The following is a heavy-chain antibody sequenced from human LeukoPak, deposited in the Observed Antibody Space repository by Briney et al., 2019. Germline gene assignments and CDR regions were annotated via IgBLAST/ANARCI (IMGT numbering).Heavy chain of an antibody. D-gene: IGHD6-19*01. V-gene: IGHV7-4-1*02. CDR3: ARKLKRGYSSGWYYFDY. CDR2: INTNTGNP. Sequence: ASVKVSSKTSGYTFTNYAMNWVRQAPGQGREWMGWINTNTGNPTYAQGFPGRLVFSLDTSVSTAYLQISSLKAEDTAVYYCARKLKRGYSSGWYYFDYWGQGTLVTVSS. J-gene: IGHJ4*02. CDR1: GYTFTNYA.